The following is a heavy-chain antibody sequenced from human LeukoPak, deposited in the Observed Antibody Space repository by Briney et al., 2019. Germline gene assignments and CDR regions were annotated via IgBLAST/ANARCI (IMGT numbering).Heavy chain of an antibody. D-gene: IGHD4-17*01. CDR2: INQDGNEK. V-gene: IGHV3-7*03. Sequence: GGSLRLSCAASGFTFSTYWMTWVRQAPGKGLEWVANINQDGNEKYYVDSVKGRFTISGDNAKNSLYLQMNSLRAEDTAVYYCARDMPYGDSIDYWGQGTLVTVSS. CDR1: GFTFSTYW. CDR3: ARDMPYGDSIDY. J-gene: IGHJ4*02.